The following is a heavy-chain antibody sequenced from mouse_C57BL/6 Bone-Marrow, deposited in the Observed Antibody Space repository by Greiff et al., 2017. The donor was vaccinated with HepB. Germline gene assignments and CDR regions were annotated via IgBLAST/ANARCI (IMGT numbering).Heavy chain of an antibody. V-gene: IGHV1-19*01. J-gene: IGHJ3*01. CDR1: GHTFTDYY. D-gene: IGHD1-1*01. Sequence: EVQLQQSGPVLVKPGASVKMSCKASGHTFTDYYMNWVKQSHGKSLEWIGVINPYNSGTSYNQKFKGKATLTVDKSSSTAYMELNSLTSEDSAVYYCASLLLRSSYWGQGTLVTVSA. CDR3: ASLLLRSSY. CDR2: INPYNSGT.